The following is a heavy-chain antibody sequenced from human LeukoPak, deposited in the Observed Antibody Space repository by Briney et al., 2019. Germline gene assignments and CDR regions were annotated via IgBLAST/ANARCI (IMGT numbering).Heavy chain of an antibody. CDR2: ISSSGSTI. CDR1: GFTFSSYE. Sequence: GGPLRLSCAASGFTFSSYEMNWVRQAPGKGLEGVSYISSSGSTIYYADSVKGRFTISRDNAKNSLYLQMNSLRAEDTAVYYCAREINYYYGMDVWGQGTTVTVSS. J-gene: IGHJ6*02. V-gene: IGHV3-48*03. CDR3: AREINYYYGMDV.